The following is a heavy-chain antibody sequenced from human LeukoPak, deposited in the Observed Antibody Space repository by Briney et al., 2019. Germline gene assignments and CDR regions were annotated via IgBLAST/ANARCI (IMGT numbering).Heavy chain of an antibody. CDR1: GYTFTSSG. J-gene: IGHJ5*02. V-gene: IGHV1-18*01. CDR3: ARVRDPNYDFWSGYFPNGWFDP. CDR2: SSAYNGNT. Sequence: ASVKVSCKASGYTFTSSGISWVRQAPGQGLEWMGWSSAYNGNTNYAQKLQGRVTMTTDTSTSTAYMELRSLRSDDTAVYYCARVRDPNYDFWSGYFPNGWFDPRGQGTLVTVSS. D-gene: IGHD3-3*01.